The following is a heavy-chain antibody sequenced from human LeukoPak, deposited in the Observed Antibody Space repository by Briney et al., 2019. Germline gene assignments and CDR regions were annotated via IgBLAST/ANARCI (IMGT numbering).Heavy chain of an antibody. CDR3: ARQVYSSSWSYYFDY. J-gene: IGHJ4*02. CDR1: GGSISGYY. CDR2: IHYSGST. Sequence: SETLSLTCTVSGGSISGYYWSWIRQPPGRGLEWIGSIHYSGSTSYNSSLKSRVTISVDTSKNQFSLKLSSVTPADTAVYYCARQVYSSSWSYYFDYWGQGILVTVSS. D-gene: IGHD6-13*01. V-gene: IGHV4-59*01.